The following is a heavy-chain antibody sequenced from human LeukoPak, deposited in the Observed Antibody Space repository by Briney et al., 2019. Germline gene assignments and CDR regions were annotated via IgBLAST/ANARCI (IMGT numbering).Heavy chain of an antibody. V-gene: IGHV3-30*02. J-gene: IGHJ3*02. CDR3: AKEYYYDSNGFDAFDI. CDR1: GFTFSSYG. CDR2: IRYDGSNK. D-gene: IGHD3-22*01. Sequence: GGSLRLSCAASGFTFSSYGMHWVRQAPGKGLEWVAFIRYDGSNKYYADSVKGRFTISRDNSKNTLYLQMNSLRAEDTAVYYCAKEYYYDSNGFDAFDIWGQGTMVTVSS.